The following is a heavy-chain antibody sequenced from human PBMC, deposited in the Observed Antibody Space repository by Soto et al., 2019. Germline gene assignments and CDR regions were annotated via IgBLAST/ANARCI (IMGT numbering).Heavy chain of an antibody. V-gene: IGHV1-2*02. CDR2: INPISGAT. CDR3: VRGGYGDYLHV. Sequence: QVQLVQSGAEVKKPGASVKVSCKTSGYTFTGYYIHWVRQAPGQGLEWMAWINPISGATKSEQKFQGRVTVTRDTSISSAYMELSSLRSDDTAVYFCVRGGYGDYLHVWGQGTLVTVSS. D-gene: IGHD4-17*01. J-gene: IGHJ1*01. CDR1: GYTFTGYY.